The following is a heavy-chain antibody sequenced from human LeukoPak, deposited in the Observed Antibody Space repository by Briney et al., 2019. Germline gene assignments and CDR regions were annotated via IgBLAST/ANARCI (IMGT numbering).Heavy chain of an antibody. Sequence: ASVKVSCKASGYTFTGYYMHWVRQAPGQGLEWMGWINPNSGGTNYAQKFQGRVTMTRDTSISTAYMELSRLRSDDTAVYYCARAPHSGSYHGGEYFDYWGQGTLVTVSS. CDR2: INPNSGGT. CDR3: ARAPHSGSYHGGEYFDY. D-gene: IGHD1-26*01. V-gene: IGHV1-2*02. J-gene: IGHJ4*02. CDR1: GYTFTGYY.